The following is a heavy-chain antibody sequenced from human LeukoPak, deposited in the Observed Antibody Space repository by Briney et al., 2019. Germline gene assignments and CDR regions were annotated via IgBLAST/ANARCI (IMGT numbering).Heavy chain of an antibody. V-gene: IGHV3-53*01. CDR2: IYSGGST. CDR3: ARAGRDSSGDYDAFDI. Sequence: GGSLRLSCAASGFTVSSNYMSWVRQAPGKGLEWVSGIYSGGSTNYADSEKGRFTISSDNSKNTLYLQMNSLRAEDTAVYYCARAGRDSSGDYDAFDIWGQGTMVTVSS. D-gene: IGHD3-22*01. J-gene: IGHJ3*02. CDR1: GFTVSSNY.